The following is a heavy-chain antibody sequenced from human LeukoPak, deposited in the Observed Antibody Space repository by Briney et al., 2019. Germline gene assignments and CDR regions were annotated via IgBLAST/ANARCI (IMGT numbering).Heavy chain of an antibody. Sequence: SETLSLTCTVSGGSISSYYLSWIRQPPGKGLEWIVYIYYSGSTNYNPSLKSRVTISVDTSKNQFSLKLSSVTAADTAVYYCARAGGVYSDAFDIWGQGTMVTVSS. D-gene: IGHD3-3*01. J-gene: IGHJ3*02. CDR2: IYYSGST. CDR1: GGSISSYY. CDR3: ARAGGVYSDAFDI. V-gene: IGHV4-59*01.